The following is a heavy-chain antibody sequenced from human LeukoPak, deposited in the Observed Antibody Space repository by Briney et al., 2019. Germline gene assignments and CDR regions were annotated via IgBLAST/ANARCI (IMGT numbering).Heavy chain of an antibody. D-gene: IGHD3-9*01. Sequence: SETLSLTCTVSGYSISSGYFWGWMRQPPGKGLEWIGSIYQSETAHYNPSLRSRVTMSLDTSKNQFSLKLYSVTAADTAVYYCARGGSTLHSAGGHDIEFYYYYYMDVWGKGTTVTISS. CDR2: IYQSETA. J-gene: IGHJ6*03. CDR3: ARGGSTLHSAGGHDIEFYYYYYMDV. CDR1: GYSISSGYF. V-gene: IGHV4-38-2*02.